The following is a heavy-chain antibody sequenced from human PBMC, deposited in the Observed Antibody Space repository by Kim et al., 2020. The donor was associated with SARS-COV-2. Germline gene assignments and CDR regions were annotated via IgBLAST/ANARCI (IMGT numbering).Heavy chain of an antibody. CDR2: ISGSCGST. J-gene: IGHJ6*02. D-gene: IGHD2-15*01. Sequence: GGSLRLSCAASGFTFSSYAMSWVRQAPGKGLEWVSAISGSCGSTYYADSVKGRFTISRDNSKNTLYLQMNSLRAEDTAVYYCAKDELNIVVVVADFYYYGMDVWGQGTTVTVSS. CDR3: AKDELNIVVVVADFYYYGMDV. V-gene: IGHV3-23*01. CDR1: GFTFSSYA.